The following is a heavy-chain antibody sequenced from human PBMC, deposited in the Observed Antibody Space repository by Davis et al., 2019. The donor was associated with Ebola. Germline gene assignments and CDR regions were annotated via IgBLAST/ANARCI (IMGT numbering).Heavy chain of an antibody. Sequence: MPSETLSLTCAVYGGSFSGYYWSWIRQPPGKGLEWIGEINHSGSTYYNPSLKSRVTISVDTSKNQFSLKLSSVTAADTAVYYCARIQYYYDSSGYYRGGFDPWGQGTLVTVSS. V-gene: IGHV4-34*01. CDR2: INHSGST. D-gene: IGHD3-22*01. CDR1: GGSFSGYY. CDR3: ARIQYYYDSSGYYRGGFDP. J-gene: IGHJ5*02.